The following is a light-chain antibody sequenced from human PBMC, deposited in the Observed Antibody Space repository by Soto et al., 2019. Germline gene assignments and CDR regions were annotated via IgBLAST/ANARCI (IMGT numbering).Light chain of an antibody. V-gene: IGKV3-15*01. CDR1: QSISTE. CDR2: SAS. CDR3: QQGHNWPLT. J-gene: IGKJ2*01. Sequence: EIVMTQSPAPLSVSPGERATLSCRASQSISTELAWYQQNPGHPPRLLIYSASTRATGVPARFTGSGSGSEFTLTISGLQSEDFAVYYWQQGHNWPLTFGQGTRLEI.